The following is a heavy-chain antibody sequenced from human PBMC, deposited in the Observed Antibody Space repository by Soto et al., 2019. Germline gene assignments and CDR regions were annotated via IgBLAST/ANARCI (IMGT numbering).Heavy chain of an antibody. CDR3: AKSVSVYYYGSGSHPHFAC. Sequence: EVKLLESGGGLVQPGGSLRLSCAASGFTFSTYPMSWVRQAPGKGLEWVSAVSGSGGSTYYADSVKGRFTISREHSKNTLFLQMISLRAEDTAVYYCAKSVSVYYYGSGSHPHFACWGQGTLVTVSS. J-gene: IGHJ4*02. CDR1: GFTFSTYP. CDR2: VSGSGGST. V-gene: IGHV3-23*01. D-gene: IGHD3-10*01.